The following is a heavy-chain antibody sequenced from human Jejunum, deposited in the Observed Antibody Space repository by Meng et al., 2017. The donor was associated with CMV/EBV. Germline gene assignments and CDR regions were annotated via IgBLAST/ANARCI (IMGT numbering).Heavy chain of an antibody. CDR2: INPNTGGT. CDR3: ARDYYYDRSYYFDY. J-gene: IGHJ4*02. CDR1: GYTFTGYY. Sequence: QVQLVQSGAEVKKPXXPXKVXCXASGYTFTGYYIHWVRQAPGQGLEWMGWINPNTGGTKYAQKFQGWVTLTRDTSISTAYMELSRLRSDDTAVYYCARDYYYDRSYYFDYWGQGTLVTVSS. V-gene: IGHV1-2*04. D-gene: IGHD3-22*01.